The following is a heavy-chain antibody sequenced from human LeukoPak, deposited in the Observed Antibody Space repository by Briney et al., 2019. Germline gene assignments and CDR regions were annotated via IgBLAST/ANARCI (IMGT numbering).Heavy chain of an antibody. CDR2: INHSGST. Sequence: PSETLSLTCAVYGGSFSGYYWSWIRQPPGKGLEWIGEINHSGSTNYNPSLKSRVTISVDTSKNQFSLKLSSVTAADTAVYYCARGAVVPAAPRPFAYWGQGTLVTVSS. V-gene: IGHV4-34*01. CDR3: ARGAVVPAAPRPFAY. D-gene: IGHD2-2*01. J-gene: IGHJ4*02. CDR1: GGSFSGYY.